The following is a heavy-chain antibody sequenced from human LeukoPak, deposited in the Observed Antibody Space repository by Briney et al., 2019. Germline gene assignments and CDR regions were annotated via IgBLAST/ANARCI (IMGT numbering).Heavy chain of an antibody. J-gene: IGHJ4*02. CDR2: ISYDGSNK. CDR3: ARENLVVAATYHFDY. D-gene: IGHD2-15*01. V-gene: IGHV3-30*01. Sequence: GGSLRLSCAASGFTFSSYAMHWVRQAPGKGLEWVAVISYDGSNKYYADSVKGRFTISRDNSKNTLYLQMNSLRAEDTAVYYCARENLVVAATYHFDYWGQGTLVTVSS. CDR1: GFTFSSYA.